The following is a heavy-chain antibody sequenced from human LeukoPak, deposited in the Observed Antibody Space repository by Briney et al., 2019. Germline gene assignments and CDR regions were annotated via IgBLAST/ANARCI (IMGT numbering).Heavy chain of an antibody. CDR2: MNPNSGNT. Sequence: ASVKVSCKASGYTFTGYYMHWVRQAPGQGLEWMGWMNPNSGNTGYAQKFQGRVTMTRNTSISTAYMELSGLRSEDTAVYYCARNSYGYGGLYYYYYYYMDVWGKGTTVTVSS. D-gene: IGHD5-18*01. CDR3: ARNSYGYGGLYYYYYYYMDV. CDR1: GYTFTGYY. V-gene: IGHV1-8*02. J-gene: IGHJ6*03.